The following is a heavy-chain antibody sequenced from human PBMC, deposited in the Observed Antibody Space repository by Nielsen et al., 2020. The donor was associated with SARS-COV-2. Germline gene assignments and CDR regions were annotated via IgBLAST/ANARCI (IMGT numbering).Heavy chain of an antibody. J-gene: IGHJ4*02. CDR3: ARDDYDFWSGYYYHDY. Sequence: GGSLRLSCAASGFTFDDYAMHWVRQAPGKGLEWVANIKQDGSEKYYGDSVKGRFTISRDNAKNSLYLQMNSLRAEDTAVYYCARDDYDFWSGYYYHDYWGQGTLVTVSS. CDR1: GFTFDDYA. V-gene: IGHV3-7*01. CDR2: IKQDGSEK. D-gene: IGHD3-3*01.